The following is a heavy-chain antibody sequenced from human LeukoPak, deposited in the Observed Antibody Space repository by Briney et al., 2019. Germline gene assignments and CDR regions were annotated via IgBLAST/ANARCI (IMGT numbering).Heavy chain of an antibody. CDR3: AGRAGAYSHPYDY. CDR1: GFTVSSNS. J-gene: IGHJ4*02. D-gene: IGHD4/OR15-4a*01. CDR2: IYSDNT. Sequence: GGSLRLSCTVSGFTVSSNSMSWVRQAPGKGLEWVSFIYSDNTHYSDSVKGRFTISRDNSKNTLYLQMNSLRAEDTAVYYCAGRAGAYSHPYDYWGQGTLVTVSS. V-gene: IGHV3-53*01.